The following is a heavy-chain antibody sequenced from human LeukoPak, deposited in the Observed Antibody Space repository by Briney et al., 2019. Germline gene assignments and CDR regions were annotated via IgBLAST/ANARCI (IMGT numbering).Heavy chain of an antibody. V-gene: IGHV3-23*01. J-gene: IGHJ4*02. CDR1: GFTFSSYA. CDR2: IGGSGGTT. Sequence: GGSLRLSCAASGFTFSSYAMSWVRQAPGKGLEWVSAIGGSGGTTHYADSVKGRFTISRDNSKNTLYLQMNSLRAEDTAVYYCAKRAQGDSSGYYCDYWGQGTLVTVSS. CDR3: AKRAQGDSSGYYCDY. D-gene: IGHD3-22*01.